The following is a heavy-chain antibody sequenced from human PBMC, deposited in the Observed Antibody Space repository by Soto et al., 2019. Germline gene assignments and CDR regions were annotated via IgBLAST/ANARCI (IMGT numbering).Heavy chain of an antibody. D-gene: IGHD6-19*01. Sequence: PSETLSLTCTVSGGSISSYYWSWIRQPPGKGLEWIGYIYYSGSTNYNPSLKSRVTISVDTSKNQFSLKLSSVTAADTAVYYCARKVADLNYYSYYMDVSGKGTTVTVSS. CDR1: GGSISSYY. V-gene: IGHV4-59*01. CDR3: ARKVADLNYYSYYMDV. J-gene: IGHJ6*03. CDR2: IYYSGST.